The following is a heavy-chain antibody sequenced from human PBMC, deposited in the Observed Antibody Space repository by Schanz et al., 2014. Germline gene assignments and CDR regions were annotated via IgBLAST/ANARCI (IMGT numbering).Heavy chain of an antibody. CDR2: ISGSGGNT. J-gene: IGHJ4*02. Sequence: EVQLLESGGGLVQPGGSLRLSCAASGFTFRGYAMSWVRQAPGRGLDWVSIISGSGGNTYYADAVRGRFTISRDNSKTTVYLQMNSLRAEDTAVYYCAKDAENTAMITDYFDYWGQGTLVTVSS. D-gene: IGHD5-18*01. CDR1: GFTFRGYA. CDR3: AKDAENTAMITDYFDY. V-gene: IGHV3-23*01.